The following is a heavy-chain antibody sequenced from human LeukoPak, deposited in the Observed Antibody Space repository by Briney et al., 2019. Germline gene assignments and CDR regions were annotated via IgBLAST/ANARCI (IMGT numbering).Heavy chain of an antibody. CDR2: IYHSGST. CDR3: ARKGYSGTHGWFDP. D-gene: IGHD3-22*01. Sequence: SQTLSLTCAVSGGSISSGGYSWSWLRQPPGKGLEWFGYIYHSGSTYYNPSLKSRVTISVDRSKNQFSLKLSSVTAADTAAYYCARKGYSGTHGWFDPWAREPWSPSPQ. V-gene: IGHV4-30-2*01. J-gene: IGHJ5*02. CDR1: GGSISSGGYS.